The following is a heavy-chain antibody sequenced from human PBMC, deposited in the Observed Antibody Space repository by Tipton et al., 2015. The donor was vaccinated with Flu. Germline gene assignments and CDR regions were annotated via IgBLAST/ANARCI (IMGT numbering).Heavy chain of an antibody. CDR2: ISSSGSTI. CDR1: GFTFNTYW. Sequence: SLRLSCAASGFTFNTYWMSWIRQAPGKGLEWVSHISSSGSTINYADSVKGRFTISRDNAKNSLYLQMNSLRAEDTAVYYCARDHPPSITVLGEITDYFGMDVWGQGTTVTVSS. D-gene: IGHD3-3*01. CDR3: ARDHPPSITVLGEITDYFGMDV. J-gene: IGHJ6*02. V-gene: IGHV3-11*01.